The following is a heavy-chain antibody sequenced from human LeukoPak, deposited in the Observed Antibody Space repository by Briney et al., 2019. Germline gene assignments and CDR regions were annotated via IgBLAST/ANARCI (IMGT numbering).Heavy chain of an antibody. D-gene: IGHD1-26*01. CDR2: INNSGGSS. CDR1: GFTFSSYA. V-gene: IGHV3-23*01. J-gene: IGHJ1*01. CDR3: AKGRVGTNGVLEH. Sequence: PGGSLRLSCAASGFTFSSYAMSWVRQAPGKGLEWVSTINNSGGSSYYADSVKGRFTISRDNSKNTLYLQMNSLRADDTAVYHCAKGRVGTNGVLEHWGQGTLVTVSS.